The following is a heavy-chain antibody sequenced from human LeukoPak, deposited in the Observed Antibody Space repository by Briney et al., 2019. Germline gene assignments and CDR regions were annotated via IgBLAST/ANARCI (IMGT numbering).Heavy chain of an antibody. D-gene: IGHD6-13*01. CDR3: ARGGAAAARGGYMDV. V-gene: IGHV3-7*01. CDR1: GFTFSSYW. J-gene: IGHJ6*03. Sequence: GGSLRLSCAASGFTFSSYWMSWVRQAPRKGLEWVANIKQDGSEKYYVDSVKGRFTISRDNAKNSLYLQMNSLRAEDTAVYYCARGGAAAARGGYMDVWGKGTTVTVSS. CDR2: IKQDGSEK.